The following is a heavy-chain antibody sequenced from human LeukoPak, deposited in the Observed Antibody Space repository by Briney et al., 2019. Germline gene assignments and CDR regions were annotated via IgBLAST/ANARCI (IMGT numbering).Heavy chain of an antibody. CDR1: GVSINSYY. CDR2: IYYSGST. D-gene: IGHD2-15*01. J-gene: IGHJ3*02. V-gene: IGHV4-59*08. Sequence: SETLSLTCTVSGVSINSYYWSWIRQPPGKGLEWIGYIYYSGSTNYNPSLKSRVTISVDTSNNKFSLKLTSLTAADTAVYYCVRHLSAGRPAFDIWGQGTMVTVSS. CDR3: VRHLSAGRPAFDI.